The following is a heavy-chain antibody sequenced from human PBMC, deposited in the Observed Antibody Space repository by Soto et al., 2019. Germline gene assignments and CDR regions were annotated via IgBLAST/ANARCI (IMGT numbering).Heavy chain of an antibody. CDR1: GFSVSSNY. CDR2: LYRGGTT. V-gene: IGHV3-53*02. Sequence: EVQLVETGGGLIQPGGSLRLSCAASGFSVSSNYLSWVRQAPGKGLEWVSVLYRGGTTYYADSVKGRFIISRDNSKNTLYLQMNTLRAEDTAVYYCARPYDDTFPGGMAVWGQGTTVTVSS. J-gene: IGHJ6*02. D-gene: IGHD3-16*01. CDR3: ARPYDDTFPGGMAV.